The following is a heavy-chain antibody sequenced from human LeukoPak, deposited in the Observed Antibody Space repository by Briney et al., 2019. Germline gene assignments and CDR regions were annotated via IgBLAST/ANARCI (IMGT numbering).Heavy chain of an antibody. CDR1: GGSISSGDYY. Sequence: SETLSLTCTVSGGSISSGDYYWSWIRQPPGKGLEWIEYIYYSGSTYYNPSLKSRVTISVDTSKNQFSLKLSSVTAADTAVYYCASAAIYGGSDYWGQGTLVTVSS. CDR3: ASAAIYGGSDY. D-gene: IGHD2-2*01. CDR2: IYYSGST. J-gene: IGHJ4*02. V-gene: IGHV4-30-4*01.